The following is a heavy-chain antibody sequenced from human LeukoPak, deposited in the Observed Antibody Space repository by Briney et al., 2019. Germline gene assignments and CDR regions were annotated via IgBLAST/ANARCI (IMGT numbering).Heavy chain of an antibody. CDR2: ISAYNGNT. J-gene: IGHJ4*02. CDR3: ARAPPSLARIAARPNFDY. Sequence: ASVKVSCKASGYTFTSYGISWVRQAPGQGLEWMGWISAYNGNTNYAQKLQGRVIMTTDTSTSTAYMELRSLRSDDTAVYYCARAPPSLARIAARPNFDYWGQGTLVTVSS. D-gene: IGHD6-6*01. CDR1: GYTFTSYG. V-gene: IGHV1-18*01.